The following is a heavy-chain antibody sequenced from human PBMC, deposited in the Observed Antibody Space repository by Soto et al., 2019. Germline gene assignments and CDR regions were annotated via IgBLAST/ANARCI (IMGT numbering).Heavy chain of an antibody. J-gene: IGHJ4*02. Sequence: QVQLVESGGGVVQPGRSLRLSCAVSGFTFSSHAMHWVREAPGKGLEWVALISSDGSNKYYADSVKGRFTTSRDNSKNTMYLQMNSRRVEDTAVYYCARDDEGGSDCDLGYWGQGALVTVSS. V-gene: IGHV3-30-3*01. CDR2: ISSDGSNK. CDR3: ARDDEGGSDCDLGY. CDR1: GFTFSSHA. D-gene: IGHD1-26*01.